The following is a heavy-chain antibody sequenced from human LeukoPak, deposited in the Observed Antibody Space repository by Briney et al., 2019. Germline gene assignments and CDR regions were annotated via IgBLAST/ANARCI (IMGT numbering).Heavy chain of an antibody. CDR3: ARSYYYDSSHTVDY. Sequence: SGGSLRLSCAASGFTFSSYGMHWVRQAPGEGLEWVAVIWYDGSNKYYADSVKGRFTISRDNSKNTLYLQMNSLRAEDTAVYYCARSYYYDSSHTVDYWGQGTLVTVSS. V-gene: IGHV3-33*01. CDR2: IWYDGSNK. CDR1: GFTFSSYG. J-gene: IGHJ4*02. D-gene: IGHD3-22*01.